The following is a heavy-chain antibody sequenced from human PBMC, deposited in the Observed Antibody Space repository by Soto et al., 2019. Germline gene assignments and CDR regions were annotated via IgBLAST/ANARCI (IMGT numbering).Heavy chain of an antibody. Sequence: PSETLSLTCAVSGYSISSGYYWGWIRQPPGKGLEWIGSTYHSGSTYYNPSLESRVTISVDTSKNQFSLKLSSVTAADTAVYYCAREEGSSWLNYYYYYGMDVWGQGTTVTVSS. CDR3: AREEGSSWLNYYYYYGMDV. CDR2: TYHSGST. J-gene: IGHJ6*02. D-gene: IGHD6-13*01. CDR1: GYSISSGYY. V-gene: IGHV4-38-2*02.